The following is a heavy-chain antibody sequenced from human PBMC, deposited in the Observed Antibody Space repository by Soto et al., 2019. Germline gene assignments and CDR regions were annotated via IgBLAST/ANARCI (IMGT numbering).Heavy chain of an antibody. Sequence: QVQMQESGPGLVKPSETLSLTCAVSGDSFSSGYWWSWVRQPPGKGLQWIGQISQSGTATYNPSLESRVTMSVDKSKNQFSLILTSVTAADPAVYYCARHGGRFFEYWGQGILVTVSS. J-gene: IGHJ4*02. CDR2: ISQSGTA. CDR1: GDSFSSGYW. V-gene: IGHV4-4*02. CDR3: ARHGGRFFEY. D-gene: IGHD2-15*01.